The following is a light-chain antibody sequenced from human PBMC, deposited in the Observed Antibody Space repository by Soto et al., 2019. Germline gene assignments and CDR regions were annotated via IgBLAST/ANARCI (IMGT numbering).Light chain of an antibody. V-gene: IGKV3-20*01. CDR2: GAS. J-gene: IGKJ1*01. CDR1: QSVSANF. Sequence: IAFTQSPCTVSLSPGERDTLYCRASQSVSANFLAWYQQKPGQAPRLLIYGASSRATDIPDRFSGSGSGTDFTLTISTLEPEDFAIYYCQQYGYSRTFGQGTKVDI. CDR3: QQYGYSRT.